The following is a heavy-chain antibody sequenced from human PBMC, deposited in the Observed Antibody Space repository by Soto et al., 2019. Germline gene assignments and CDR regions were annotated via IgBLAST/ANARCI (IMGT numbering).Heavy chain of an antibody. CDR2: IWYDGSNK. V-gene: IGHV3-33*01. CDR3: ARDPTLGDGTTGDLWFDP. CDR1: GFTFSSYG. J-gene: IGHJ5*02. D-gene: IGHD1-1*01. Sequence: PGGSLRLSCAASGFTFSSYGMHWVRQAPGKGLEWVAVIWYDGSNKYYADSVKGRFTISRDNSKNTLYLQMNSLRAEDTAVYYSARDPTLGDGTTGDLWFDPWGQGTLVTVSS.